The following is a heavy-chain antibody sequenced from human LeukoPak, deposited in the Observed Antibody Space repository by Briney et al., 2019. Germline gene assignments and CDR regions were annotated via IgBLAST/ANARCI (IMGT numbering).Heavy chain of an antibody. V-gene: IGHV1-2*02. CDR1: GYTFTGYY. CDR3: AREGVEEYQLLEPSCGMDV. CDR2: INPNSGGT. D-gene: IGHD2-2*01. J-gene: IGHJ6*02. Sequence: ASVKVSCKASGYTFTGYYMHWVRQAPGQGLEWMGWINPNSGGTNYAQKFQGRVTMTRDTSISTAYMELSRLRSDDTAVYYCAREGVEEYQLLEPSCGMDVWGQGTTVTVSS.